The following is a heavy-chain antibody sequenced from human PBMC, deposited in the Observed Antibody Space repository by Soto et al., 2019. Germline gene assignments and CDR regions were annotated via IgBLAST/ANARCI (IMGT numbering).Heavy chain of an antibody. CDR3: ARASWPMTTMISGWLDP. CDR2: INPNSGGT. CDR1: GYTFTGYH. D-gene: IGHD3-22*01. V-gene: IGHV1-2*02. J-gene: IGHJ5*02. Sequence: ASVKVSCKASGYTFTGYHMHWVRQAPGQGLEWMGWINPNSGGTNYAQKFQGRVTMTSDTSIGTAYMELSRLRSDDTAVYFCARASWPMTTMISGWLDPWGRGTLVTVS.